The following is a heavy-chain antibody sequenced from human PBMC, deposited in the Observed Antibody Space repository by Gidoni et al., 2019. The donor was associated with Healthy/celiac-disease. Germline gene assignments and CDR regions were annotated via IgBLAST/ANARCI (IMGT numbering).Heavy chain of an antibody. CDR2: ISSSSSYI. CDR1: GFTFSSYS. J-gene: IGHJ6*02. CDR3: LSFGGFGGMDV. Sequence: EVQLGESGGGLVQPGRCLNLSGAASGFTFSSYSMNWVRQAPGKGLEWVSSISSSSSYIYYADSVKGRSTISRDNAKNSLYLQMKRLSAEDTAVYYCLSFGGFGGMDVWGQGTTVTVSS. V-gene: IGHV3-21*01. D-gene: IGHD3-10*01.